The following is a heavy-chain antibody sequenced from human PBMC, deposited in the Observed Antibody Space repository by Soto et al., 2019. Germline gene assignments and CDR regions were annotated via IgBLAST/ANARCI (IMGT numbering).Heavy chain of an antibody. J-gene: IGHJ4*02. Sequence: GGSLRLSCAASGFTFSSYAMHWVRQAPGKGLEWVAVISYDGSNKYYADSVKGRFTISRDNSKNTLYLQMNSLRAEDTAVYYCARGVGYYGSGSYYGLDYWGQGTLVTVSS. V-gene: IGHV3-30-3*01. CDR1: GFTFSSYA. CDR2: ISYDGSNK. D-gene: IGHD3-10*01. CDR3: ARGVGYYGSGSYYGLDY.